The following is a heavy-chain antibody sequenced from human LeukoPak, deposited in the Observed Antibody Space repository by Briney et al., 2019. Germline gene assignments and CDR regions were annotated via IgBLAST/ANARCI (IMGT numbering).Heavy chain of an antibody. J-gene: IGHJ6*04. CDR3: ARASGCSSTSCQGYYYYGMDV. Sequence: SVKVSCKASGGTFSSYAISWVRQAPGQGLEWMGGIIPIFGTANYAQKFQGRVTITADESTSAAYMELSSLRSEDTAVYYCARASGCSSTSCQGYYYYGMDVWGKGTTVTVSS. CDR1: GGTFSSYA. CDR2: IIPIFGTA. D-gene: IGHD2-2*01. V-gene: IGHV1-69*01.